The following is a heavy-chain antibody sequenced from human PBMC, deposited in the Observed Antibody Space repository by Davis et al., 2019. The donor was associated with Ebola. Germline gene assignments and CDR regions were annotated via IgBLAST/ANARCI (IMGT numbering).Heavy chain of an antibody. Sequence: GESLKISCAASGFTFSSYWMSWVRQAPGKGLEWVANIKQDGSEKYYVDSVKGRFTISRDNAKNSLYLQMNSLRAEDTAVYYCARVQYDYIWGSYRTSLDYYYYGMDVWGQGTTVTVSS. CDR2: IKQDGSEK. CDR3: ARVQYDYIWGSYRTSLDYYYYGMDV. CDR1: GFTFSSYW. D-gene: IGHD3-16*02. J-gene: IGHJ6*02. V-gene: IGHV3-7*01.